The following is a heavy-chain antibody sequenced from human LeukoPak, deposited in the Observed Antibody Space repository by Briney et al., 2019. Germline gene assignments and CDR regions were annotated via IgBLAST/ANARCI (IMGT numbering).Heavy chain of an antibody. J-gene: IGHJ4*02. D-gene: IGHD2-2*01. Sequence: GGSLRLSCAASAFTFNSFAMHWVRLAPGKGLEWVAAISYDAENEFYADPVRGRFAISRDNSENTLHLQLDSLRAEDTGVFYCARARCSSTDCPPDYWGQGTLVTVSS. CDR3: ARARCSSTDCPPDY. CDR2: ISYDAENE. CDR1: AFTFNSFA. V-gene: IGHV3-30*08.